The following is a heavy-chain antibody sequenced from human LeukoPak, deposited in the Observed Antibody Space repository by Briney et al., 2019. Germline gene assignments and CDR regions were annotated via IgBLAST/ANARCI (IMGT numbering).Heavy chain of an antibody. CDR3: AKDGRRYCSSTSCQILSY. CDR1: GFTFSSYS. Sequence: PGGSLRLSCAASGFTFSSYSMNWVRRAPGKGLEWVSFISSSSSYIYYADSMKGRFTISRDNAKNSLYLQMNSLRAEDTAVYYCAKDGRRYCSSTSCQILSYWGQGTLVTVSS. D-gene: IGHD2-2*01. J-gene: IGHJ4*02. CDR2: ISSSSSYI. V-gene: IGHV3-21*01.